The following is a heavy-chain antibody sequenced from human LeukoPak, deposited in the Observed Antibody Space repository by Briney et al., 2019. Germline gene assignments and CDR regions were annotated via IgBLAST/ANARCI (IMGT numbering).Heavy chain of an antibody. D-gene: IGHD2-15*01. CDR2: ISSSSSTI. J-gene: IGHJ6*02. CDR1: GFTFSSYS. CDR3: ARKKVVAATYYYYGMDV. Sequence: GGSLRLSCAASGFTFSSYSMNWVRQAPGKGLEWVSYISSSSSTIYYADSVKGRFTISRDNAKNSLYLQMNSLRAEDTAVYYCARKKVVAATYYYYGMDVWGQGTTVTVSS. V-gene: IGHV3-48*04.